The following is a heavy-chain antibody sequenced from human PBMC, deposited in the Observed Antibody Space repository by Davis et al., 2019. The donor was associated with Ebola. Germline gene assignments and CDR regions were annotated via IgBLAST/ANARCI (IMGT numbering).Heavy chain of an antibody. Sequence: GGSLRLSCAASGFTFSISGMHWVRQAPGKGLEWVAFIRSDGSVKYYADSLKGRFTISRDYSKNTLSLQMNSLRAEDTAVYYCARDSYSSAWDWGQGTLVTVSS. CDR1: GFTFSISG. D-gene: IGHD6-19*01. V-gene: IGHV3-30*02. CDR3: ARDSYSSAWD. J-gene: IGHJ4*02. CDR2: IRSDGSVK.